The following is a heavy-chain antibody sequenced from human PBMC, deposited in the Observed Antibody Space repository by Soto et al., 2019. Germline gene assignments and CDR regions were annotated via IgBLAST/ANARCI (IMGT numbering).Heavy chain of an antibody. V-gene: IGHV4-59*01. J-gene: IGHJ5*02. D-gene: IGHD6-13*01. Sequence: SETLSLTCTVPGGSISSYYWSWIRQPPGKGLEWIGYIYYSGSTNYNPSLKSRVTISVDTSKNQFSLKLSSVTAADTAVYYCARGRSSSWYRDWFDPWGQGTLVTVSS. CDR3: ARGRSSSWYRDWFDP. CDR2: IYYSGST. CDR1: GGSISSYY.